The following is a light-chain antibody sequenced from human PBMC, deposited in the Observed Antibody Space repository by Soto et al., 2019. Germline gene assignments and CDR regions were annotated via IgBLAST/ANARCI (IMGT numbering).Light chain of an antibody. CDR3: QQSSTAPYN. Sequence: DIQMTQSPPSLSASVGDRVTITCRASQSITTFLNWYKQTPGGAPQLLIFAASRLQTGVSSRFSGSGFGTEITLTTSSLLLEDHASYVCQQSSTAPYNFGPGNKLQVK. J-gene: IGKJ2*01. CDR1: QSITTF. V-gene: IGKV1-39*01. CDR2: AAS.